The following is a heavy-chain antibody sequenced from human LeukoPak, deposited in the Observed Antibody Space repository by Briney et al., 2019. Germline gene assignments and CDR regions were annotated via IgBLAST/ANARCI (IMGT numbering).Heavy chain of an antibody. D-gene: IGHD3-10*01. CDR2: IYNSVTT. Sequence: SETLSLTCAVYGGSFSDYYWSWIRQPPGKRLEWIAYIYNSVTTNYNPSLKSRLTISVDTSENQISLKLSSVTAADTAVYYCARGHPSGAFDIWGQGTMVTVSS. CDR3: ARGHPSGAFDI. J-gene: IGHJ3*02. V-gene: IGHV4-34*11. CDR1: GGSFSDYY.